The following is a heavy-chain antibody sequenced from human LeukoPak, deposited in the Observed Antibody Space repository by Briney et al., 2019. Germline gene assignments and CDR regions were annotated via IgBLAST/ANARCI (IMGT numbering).Heavy chain of an antibody. CDR3: ARSDCSGGYCYRAYFDY. J-gene: IGHJ4*02. CDR2: IYYSGST. Sequence: PSQTLSLTCTVSGGSISSGGYYWSWIRQHPGKGLEWIGYIYYSGSTYYNPSLKSRVTISVDTSKNQFSLKLSSVTAADTAVYFCARSDCSGGYCYRAYFDYWGQGNLVTVSS. CDR1: GGSISSGGYY. V-gene: IGHV4-31*03. D-gene: IGHD2-15*01.